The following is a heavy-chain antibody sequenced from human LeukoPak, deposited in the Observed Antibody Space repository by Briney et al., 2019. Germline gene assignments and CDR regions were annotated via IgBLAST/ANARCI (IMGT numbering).Heavy chain of an antibody. CDR2: IYYSGST. CDR3: ARAYCSGGSCYLGYFDY. D-gene: IGHD2-15*01. CDR1: GGSISSGGYY. V-gene: IGHV4-31*03. Sequence: SDTLSLTCTVSGGSISSGGYYWSWIRPHPGKGLEWRGYIYYSGSTYYNPSLKSRVTISVDTSKNQFSLKLSSVTAADTAVYYCARAYCSGGSCYLGYFDYWGQGTLVTVSS. J-gene: IGHJ4*02.